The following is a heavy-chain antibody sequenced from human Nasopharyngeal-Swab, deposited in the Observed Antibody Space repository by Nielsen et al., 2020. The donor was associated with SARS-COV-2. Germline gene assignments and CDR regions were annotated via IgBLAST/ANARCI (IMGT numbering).Heavy chain of an antibody. Sequence: VRQAPGKGLEWVGRIKSKGDGETIHYTAPVKGRFTISRDDSKNTLFLQMNSLTTEDTAVYYCAKDKPHDYGDYVDAFDIWGQGTMVTVSS. D-gene: IGHD4-17*01. J-gene: IGHJ3*02. V-gene: IGHV3-15*01. CDR3: AKDKPHDYGDYVDAFDI. CDR2: IKSKGDGETI.